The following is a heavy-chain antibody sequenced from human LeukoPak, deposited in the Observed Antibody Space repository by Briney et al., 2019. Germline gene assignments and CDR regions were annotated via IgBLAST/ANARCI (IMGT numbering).Heavy chain of an antibody. CDR3: ATLDIVEGDLDY. J-gene: IGHJ4*02. V-gene: IGHV3-30*03. Sequence: PGRSLRLSCAASGFTFSSYGMHWVREAPGKGLEGVAVISYDGSNKYYADSVKGRFTISRDNSKNTLYLQMNSLRAEDTAVYYCATLDIVEGDLDYWGQGTLVTVSS. D-gene: IGHD2-2*03. CDR1: GFTFSSYG. CDR2: ISYDGSNK.